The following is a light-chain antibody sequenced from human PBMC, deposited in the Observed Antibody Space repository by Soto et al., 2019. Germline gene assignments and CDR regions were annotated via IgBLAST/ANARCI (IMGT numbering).Light chain of an antibody. Sequence: QSALTQPPSASGSPGQSVAISCTGTSSDVGYYNYVSWYQQHPGKAPKLMIYEVNKRPSGVPDRFSGSKSGNTASLTVSGLQAEDEADYYCSSYARNRDILFGGGTQLTVL. CDR2: EVN. CDR3: SSYARNRDIL. V-gene: IGLV2-8*01. J-gene: IGLJ3*02. CDR1: SSDVGYYNY.